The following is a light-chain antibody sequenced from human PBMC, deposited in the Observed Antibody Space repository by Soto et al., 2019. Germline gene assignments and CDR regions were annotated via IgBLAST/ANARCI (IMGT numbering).Light chain of an antibody. J-gene: IGLJ7*01. V-gene: IGLV1-44*01. CDR1: SSNIGSNS. CDR3: AAWDDSLNGAV. Sequence: QAVVTQPPSASGTPGQRVTISGSGSSSNIGSNSVNWYQQLPGTAPKLLIYSNNQRPSGVPDRFSGSKSGTSASLAISGLQSEDEADYYCAAWDDSLNGAVFGGGTQLTVL. CDR2: SNN.